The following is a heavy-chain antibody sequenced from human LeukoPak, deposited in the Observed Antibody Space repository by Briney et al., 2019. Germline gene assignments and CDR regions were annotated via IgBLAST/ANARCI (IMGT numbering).Heavy chain of an antibody. D-gene: IGHD6-19*01. Sequence: ASVKVSCKASGGTFSSYAISWVRQAPGQGLEWMGGIIPIFGTANYAQKFQGRVTITADESTSTAYMELSSLRSEDTAVYYCARGTSWGYGSGWHHDYWGQGTLVTVFS. CDR3: ARGTSWGYGSGWHHDY. V-gene: IGHV1-69*01. J-gene: IGHJ4*02. CDR2: IIPIFGTA. CDR1: GGTFSSYA.